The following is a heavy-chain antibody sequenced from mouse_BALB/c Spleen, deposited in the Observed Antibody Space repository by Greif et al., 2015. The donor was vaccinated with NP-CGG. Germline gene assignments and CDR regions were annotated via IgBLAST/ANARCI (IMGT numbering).Heavy chain of an antibody. J-gene: IGHJ4*01. D-gene: IGHD1-1*01. CDR2: ISSGGSYT. V-gene: IGHV5-9-1*01. CDR3: ARRFSTVDPPYAMDY. CDR1: GFTFSSYA. Sequence: EVMLVESGGGLVKPGGSLKLSCAASGFTFSSYAMSWVRQTPEKRLEWVATISSGGSYTYYPDSVKGRFTISRDNAKNTLYLQMSSLRSEDTAMYYCARRFSTVDPPYAMDYWGQGTSVTVSS.